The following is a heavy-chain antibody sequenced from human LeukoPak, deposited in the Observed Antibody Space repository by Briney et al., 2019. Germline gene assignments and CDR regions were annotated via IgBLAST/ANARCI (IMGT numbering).Heavy chain of an antibody. CDR3: ARDLMDYDVSTGLHHYYMDV. CDR2: ISSSSSYI. D-gene: IGHD3-9*01. CDR1: GFTFSSYS. J-gene: IGHJ6*02. Sequence: PGGSLRLSCAASGFTFSSYSMNWVRQVPGKGLEWVSSISSSSSYIYYADSVKGRFTISRDNAKNTLYLQMNTLRVEDTAVYYCARDLMDYDVSTGLHHYYMDVWGQGTTVTFSS. V-gene: IGHV3-21*01.